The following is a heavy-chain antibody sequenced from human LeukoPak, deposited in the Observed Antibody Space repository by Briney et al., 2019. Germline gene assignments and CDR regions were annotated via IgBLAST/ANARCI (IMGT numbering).Heavy chain of an antibody. CDR3: ARGLRSDY. V-gene: IGHV1-8*01. Sequence: ASVKVSCKASGYIFSNYDIHWVRQAPGHGLEWMGWMNPNSGRRVYAQKFQGRVTMTRNSSTNTAYMELTSLRSDDRAVYYCARGLRSDYWGQGTLVTVSS. D-gene: IGHD3-16*02. CDR2: MNPNSGRR. CDR1: GYIFSNYD. J-gene: IGHJ4*02.